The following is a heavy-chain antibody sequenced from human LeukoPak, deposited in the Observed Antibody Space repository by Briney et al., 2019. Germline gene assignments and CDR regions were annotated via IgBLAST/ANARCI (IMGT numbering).Heavy chain of an antibody. CDR3: ARVPDYAGNSGWFDP. CDR2: IIPIFGTA. Sequence: SVKVSCKASGGTFSSYAISWVRQAPGQGLEWMGRIIPIFGTANYAQKFQGRVTITADKSTSTAYMELSSLRSEDTAVYYCARVPDYAGNSGWFDPWGQGTLVTVSS. D-gene: IGHD4-23*01. V-gene: IGHV1-69*06. J-gene: IGHJ5*02. CDR1: GGTFSSYA.